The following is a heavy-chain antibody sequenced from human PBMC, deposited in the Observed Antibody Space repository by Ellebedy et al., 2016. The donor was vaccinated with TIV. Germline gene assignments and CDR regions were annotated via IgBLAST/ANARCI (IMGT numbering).Heavy chain of an antibody. CDR3: ARTDPWQPIDD. CDR2: VFYSGSP. J-gene: IGHJ4*02. D-gene: IGHD2-21*02. CDR1: GCPVSSTRYY. Sequence: MPSETLSLTCSASGCPVSSTRYYWAWIRQPPGKGLEYIGSVFYSGSPYYNPSFKSRVTLSADTSKNQFSLNLRTVTAADTAVYYCARTDPWQPIDDWGQGILVSVSS. V-gene: IGHV4-39*01.